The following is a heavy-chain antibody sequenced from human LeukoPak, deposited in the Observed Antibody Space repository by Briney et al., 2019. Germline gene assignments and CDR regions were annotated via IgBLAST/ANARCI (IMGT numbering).Heavy chain of an antibody. CDR1: GFTVSNNY. V-gene: IGHV3-53*01. CDR2: IYSGGDT. CDR3: AQGKGPGY. Sequence: GESLRLSCVVSGFTVSNNYMIWVRQAPGKGLEWVSVIYSGGDTYYADSVKGRFTISRDNSKNTLSLQMNSLRDEDTAVYYCAQGKGPGYWGQGTLVIVSS. D-gene: IGHD3-10*01. J-gene: IGHJ4*02.